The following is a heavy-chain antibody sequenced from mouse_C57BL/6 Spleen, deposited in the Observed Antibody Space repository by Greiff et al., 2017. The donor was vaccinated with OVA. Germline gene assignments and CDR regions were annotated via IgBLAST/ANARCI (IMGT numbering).Heavy chain of an antibody. D-gene: IGHD2-2*01. CDR1: GYAFTNYL. Sequence: VQLQQSGAELVRPGTSVKVSCKASGYAFTNYLIEWVKQRPGQGLEWIGVINPGSGGTNYNEKFKGKATLTADKSSSTAYMQLSSLTSEDSAVYFCARGPYGYDDADAFGYWGQGTTLTVSS. J-gene: IGHJ2*01. CDR2: INPGSGGT. V-gene: IGHV1-54*01. CDR3: ARGPYGYDDADAFGY.